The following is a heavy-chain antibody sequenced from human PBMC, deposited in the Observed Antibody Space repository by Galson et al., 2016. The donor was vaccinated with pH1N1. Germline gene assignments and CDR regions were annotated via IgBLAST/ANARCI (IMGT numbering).Heavy chain of an antibody. J-gene: IGHJ6*02. Sequence: SVKVSCKASADTFNSYGITWVLQAPGQGLQWMGWINTRNGYTRISQKFQGRVTITTDTTTRTVYMDLGSLKSDDTGVYYCARGRGDLAGYYYGLDVWGQGTTVTVSS. CDR3: ARGRGDLAGYYYGLDV. CDR1: ADTFNSYG. CDR2: INTRNGYT. V-gene: IGHV1-18*01.